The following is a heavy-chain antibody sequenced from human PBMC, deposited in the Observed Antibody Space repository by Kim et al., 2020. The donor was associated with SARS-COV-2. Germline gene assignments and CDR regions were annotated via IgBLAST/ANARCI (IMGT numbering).Heavy chain of an antibody. CDR3: ARIDYPYFYLDV. D-gene: IGHD3-9*01. J-gene: IGHJ6*03. Sequence: YYDPSLKRRVTISADTSKNEVSLSLSSVTAADTAVYYCARIDYPYFYLDVWGKGTSVTVSS. V-gene: IGHV4-39*01.